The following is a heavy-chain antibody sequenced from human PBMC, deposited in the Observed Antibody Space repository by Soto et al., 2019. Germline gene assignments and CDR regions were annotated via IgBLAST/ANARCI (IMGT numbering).Heavy chain of an antibody. J-gene: IGHJ4*01. CDR2: VNIDGAT. V-gene: IGHV3-23*01. CDR1: TXSSYA. CDR3: AKNYYFDN. Sequence: TXSSYAISLVRQARGEGLEWVSSVNIDGATHYADSVKGRFTISRDNSENTVILQMNSLRAEDTAVYFCAKNYYFDNWGXXAL.